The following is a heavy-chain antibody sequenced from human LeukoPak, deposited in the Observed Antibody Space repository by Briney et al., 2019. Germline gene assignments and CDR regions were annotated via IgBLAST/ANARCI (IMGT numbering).Heavy chain of an antibody. J-gene: IGHJ4*02. V-gene: IGHV3-23*01. CDR2: ISGSGGST. Sequence: GGSLRLSCAAFGFTFSSHAMSWVRQVPGKGLEWVSGISGSGGSTYYADSVKGRFTISRDNSKNTLYLQMHSLRAEDTAVYYCAKIVVVPAAIRDDYWGQGTLVTVSS. D-gene: IGHD2-2*02. CDR3: AKIVVVPAAIRDDY. CDR1: GFTFSSHA.